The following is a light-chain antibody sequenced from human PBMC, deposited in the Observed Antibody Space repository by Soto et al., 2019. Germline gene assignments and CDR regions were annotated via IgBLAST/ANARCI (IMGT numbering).Light chain of an antibody. CDR2: AAS. V-gene: IGKV1-12*01. Sequence: DIQMTQSPSTLSASVGDRVTITCRASQTITRWMAWYQQKQGKAPKLLIYAASSLQSGVPSRFSGSGSGTDFPLTSSSLQPEDFATYYCQQANSFPPELTFGGGTKVDIK. CDR3: QQANSFPPELT. J-gene: IGKJ4*01. CDR1: QTITRW.